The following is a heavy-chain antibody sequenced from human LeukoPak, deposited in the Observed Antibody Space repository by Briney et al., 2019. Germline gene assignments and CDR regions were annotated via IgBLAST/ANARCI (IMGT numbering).Heavy chain of an antibody. J-gene: IGHJ3*02. Sequence: GASVKISCKASGYTFTSYYMHWVRQAPGQGLEWMGIINPSGGSTTYAQKFQGRVTMTRDTSTSTVYMELSSLRSEDTAVYYCARTYSSSDAFDIWGQGTMVTVSS. CDR2: INPSGGST. D-gene: IGHD6-6*01. V-gene: IGHV1-46*01. CDR3: ARTYSSSDAFDI. CDR1: GYTFTSYY.